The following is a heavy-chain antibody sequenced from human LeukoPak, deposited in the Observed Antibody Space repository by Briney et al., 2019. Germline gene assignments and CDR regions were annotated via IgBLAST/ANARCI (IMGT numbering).Heavy chain of an antibody. D-gene: IGHD1-1*01. J-gene: IGHJ4*02. Sequence: GGSLRLSCAASGFTFSSYWMSWVRQAPGKGLEWVANIKQDGSEKYYVDSVKGRFTISRDNAKNSLYLQMNSLRAEDTAVYYCARDGAPNWNDGIGFHYWGQGTLVTVSS. CDR1: GFTFSSYW. CDR2: IKQDGSEK. CDR3: ARDGAPNWNDGIGFHY. V-gene: IGHV3-7*01.